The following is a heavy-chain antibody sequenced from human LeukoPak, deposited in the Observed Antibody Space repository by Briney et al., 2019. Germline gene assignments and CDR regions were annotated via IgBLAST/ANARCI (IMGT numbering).Heavy chain of an antibody. V-gene: IGHV3-33*01. Sequence: GGSLRLSCAASGFTFSNYAMHWVRQAPGKGLEWVAVIWYDGSPKYYPDSVKGRFTISRDNSKSTLYLQMNSLRAEDMAVYYCARDYDFWSGQNYGMDVWGQGTTVTVSS. D-gene: IGHD3-3*01. CDR2: IWYDGSPK. CDR3: ARDYDFWSGQNYGMDV. J-gene: IGHJ6*02. CDR1: GFTFSNYA.